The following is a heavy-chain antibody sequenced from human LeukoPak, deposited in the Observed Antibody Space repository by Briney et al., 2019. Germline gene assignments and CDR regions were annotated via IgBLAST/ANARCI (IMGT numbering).Heavy chain of an antibody. CDR2: ISFYNGKT. CDR3: ASAPRGTIIPYELPADP. CDR1: NYTFTGYG. D-gene: IGHD2-21*01. V-gene: IGHV1-18*01. Sequence: ASVKVSCKASNYTFTGYGISWVRQAPGQGLEWMGWISFYNGKTNYAQKVQARVAMTTDTSTSTAYMELRSLRSDDTAVYYCASAPRGTIIPYELPADPWGQGTLVTVSS. J-gene: IGHJ5*02.